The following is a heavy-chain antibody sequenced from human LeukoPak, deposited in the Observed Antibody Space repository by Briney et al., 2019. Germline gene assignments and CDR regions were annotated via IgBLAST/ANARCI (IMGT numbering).Heavy chain of an antibody. D-gene: IGHD4-17*01. CDR1: GYTFTSYG. CDR2: ISAYNGNT. V-gene: IGHV1-18*04. Sequence: ASVKVSCKASGYTFTSYGISWVRQAPGQGLEWMGWISAYNGNTNYAQKLQGRVTMTTDTSTSTAYMGLRSLRSDGTAVYYCARADYGDYGFDYWGQGTLVTVSS. CDR3: ARADYGDYGFDY. J-gene: IGHJ4*02.